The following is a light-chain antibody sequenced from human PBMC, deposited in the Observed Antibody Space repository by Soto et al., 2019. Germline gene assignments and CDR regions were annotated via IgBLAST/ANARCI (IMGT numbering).Light chain of an antibody. CDR2: GAS. Sequence: EIVLTQSPGTLSLSPGERATLSCRASQSVSSSYLAWYQQKPGQAPRLLIYGASSRATGIPDRFSGSGSGTDFTLTISRLEPEDCAVYYCQQYGSSPTFGGGTKVKIK. CDR1: QSVSSSY. CDR3: QQYGSSPT. J-gene: IGKJ4*01. V-gene: IGKV3-20*01.